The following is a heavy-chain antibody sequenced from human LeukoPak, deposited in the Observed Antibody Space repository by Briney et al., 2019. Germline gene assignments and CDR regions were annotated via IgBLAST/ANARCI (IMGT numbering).Heavy chain of an antibody. Sequence: SETLSLTCTVSGGSISSYYWSWIRQPPGKGLEWIGYIYHSGSTSYCPSLKSRVTISVDRAKNQFSLTLSSVTAADTAVYYCARAFAFDDYGDPNAFDIWGQGTMVTVSS. CDR1: GGSISSYY. CDR2: IYHSGST. CDR3: ARAFAFDDYGDPNAFDI. V-gene: IGHV4-59*12. D-gene: IGHD4-17*01. J-gene: IGHJ3*02.